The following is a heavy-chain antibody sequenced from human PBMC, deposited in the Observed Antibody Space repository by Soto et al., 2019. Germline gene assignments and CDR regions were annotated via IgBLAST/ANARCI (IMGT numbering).Heavy chain of an antibody. D-gene: IGHD3-9*01. CDR3: ARGKYYDILTGYRLGDSFDI. V-gene: IGHV3-33*01. J-gene: IGHJ3*02. Sequence: QVQLVESGGGVVQPGRSLRLSCAASGFTFSNYGFHWVRQTPGKGLEWVAVIWYDGSHKYYGDFVRGRFTISRDNSKNTLYLQMNSLRPEGTAVYYCARGKYYDILTGYRLGDSFDIWGLGTLVTVSS. CDR1: GFTFSNYG. CDR2: IWYDGSHK.